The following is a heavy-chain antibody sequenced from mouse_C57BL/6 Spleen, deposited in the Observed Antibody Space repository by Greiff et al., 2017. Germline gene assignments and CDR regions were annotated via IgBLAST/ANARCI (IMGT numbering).Heavy chain of an antibody. Sequence: EVKLVESGGGLVQPGGSLKLSCAASGFTFSDYYMYWVRQTPEKRLEWVAYISNGGGSTYYPDTVKGRFTISRDNAKNTLYLQMSRLKSEDTAMYYCARHPLFRGFDVWGTGTTVTVSS. D-gene: IGHD3-1*01. J-gene: IGHJ1*03. CDR1: GFTFSDYY. V-gene: IGHV5-12*01. CDR2: ISNGGGST. CDR3: ARHPLFRGFDV.